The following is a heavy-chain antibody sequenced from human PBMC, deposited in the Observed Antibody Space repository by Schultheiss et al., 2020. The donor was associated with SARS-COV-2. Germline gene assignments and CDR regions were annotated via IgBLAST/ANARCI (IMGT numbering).Heavy chain of an antibody. V-gene: IGHV3-23*01. Sequence: GESLKISCAASGFTFSSYAMSWVRQAPGKGLEWVSAISGSGGSTYYADSVKGRFTISRDNSKNTLYLQMNSLRAEDTAVYYCARDPLGAQDYWGQGTLVTVSS. CDR3: ARDPLGAQDY. D-gene: IGHD3-3*01. CDR2: ISGSGGST. J-gene: IGHJ4*02. CDR1: GFTFSSYA.